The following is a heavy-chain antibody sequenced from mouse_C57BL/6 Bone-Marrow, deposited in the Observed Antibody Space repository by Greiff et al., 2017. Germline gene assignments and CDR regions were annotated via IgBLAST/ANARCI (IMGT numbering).Heavy chain of an antibody. V-gene: IGHV1-42*01. D-gene: IGHD2-3*01. CDR2: INPSTGGT. CDR1: GYSFTGYY. J-gene: IGHJ2*01. Sequence: EVKLQESGPELVKPGASVKISCKASGYSFTGYYMNWVKQSPEKSLEWIGEINPSTGGTTYNQKFKAKATLTVDKSSSTAYMQLKSLTSEDSAVHYCARGDGYYDYWGQGTTLTVSS. CDR3: ARGDGYYDY.